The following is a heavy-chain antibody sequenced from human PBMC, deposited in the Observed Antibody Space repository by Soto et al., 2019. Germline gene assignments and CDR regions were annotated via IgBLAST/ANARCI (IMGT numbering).Heavy chain of an antibody. V-gene: IGHV4-39*01. CDR2: INHSGNT. J-gene: IGHJ5*02. CDR3: SRRAPEGFDP. Sequence: PSETLSLTCAVSGGSIGTSAYYWGWIRQAPGKGPEWIGSINHSGNTYLSPSLKDRVTMSVDTSKNSFSMKLRSATAADTGLYYCSRRAPEGFDPWGQGTLVTVSS. CDR1: GGSIGTSAYY.